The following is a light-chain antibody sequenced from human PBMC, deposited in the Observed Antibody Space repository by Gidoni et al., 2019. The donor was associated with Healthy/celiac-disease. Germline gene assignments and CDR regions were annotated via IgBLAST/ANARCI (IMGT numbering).Light chain of an antibody. CDR3: QQYGSSRLT. CDR1: QSVSSSY. Sequence: EIVLTQSPGTLSLSPGERATLSCRASQSVSSSYLAWYQQTPGQAPRLLIYGATSRATGIPDRFSGSWSGKDFTLTISRLEAEDFAVYYCQQYGSSRLTFGGGTKVEIK. J-gene: IGKJ4*01. CDR2: GAT. V-gene: IGKV3-20*01.